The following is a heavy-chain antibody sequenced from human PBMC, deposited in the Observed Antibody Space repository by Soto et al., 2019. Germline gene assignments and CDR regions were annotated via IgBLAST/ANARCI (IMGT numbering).Heavy chain of an antibody. J-gene: IGHJ6*02. CDR3: ARGGSAGGYYYYYYGMDV. CDR2: INPSGGST. V-gene: IGHV1-46*01. CDR1: GYTFTSYY. D-gene: IGHD3-10*01. Sequence: ASVKVSCKASGYTFTSYYMHCVRQAPGQVLEWMGIINPSGGSTSYAQKFQGRVTMTRGTSTSTVYMGLSSLRSEDTAVYYCARGGSAGGYYYYYYGMDVWGQGTTVTVSS.